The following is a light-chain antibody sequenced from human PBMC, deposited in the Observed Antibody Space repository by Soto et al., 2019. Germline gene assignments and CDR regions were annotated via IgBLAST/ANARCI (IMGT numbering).Light chain of an antibody. CDR1: QSFKSSY. J-gene: IGKJ1*01. CDR2: GGS. CDR3: QQYGTSPPRT. V-gene: IGKV3-20*01. Sequence: EIVLTQSPGTLSLSPGDSATLSCRASQSFKSSYLAWYQQKPGQAPKLLIHGGSTRATGISDRFSGSGSGTDFTLTISRLEPEDFGVYYCQQYGTSPPRTFGQGTKVDIK.